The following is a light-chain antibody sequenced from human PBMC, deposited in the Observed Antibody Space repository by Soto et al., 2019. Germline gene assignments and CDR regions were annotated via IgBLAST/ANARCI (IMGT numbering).Light chain of an antibody. V-gene: IGLV2-14*01. J-gene: IGLJ1*01. CDR3: SSHGGINPFYV. Sequence: QSALTQPASVSGSPGQSITIPCTGTSSDIGAYDFVSWYQQYPGKAPKLMIYEVSYRPSGVSARFSASKSGNTASLTISGLQAEDEADYYCSSHGGINPFYVFGTGTKLTVL. CDR1: SSDIGAYDF. CDR2: EVS.